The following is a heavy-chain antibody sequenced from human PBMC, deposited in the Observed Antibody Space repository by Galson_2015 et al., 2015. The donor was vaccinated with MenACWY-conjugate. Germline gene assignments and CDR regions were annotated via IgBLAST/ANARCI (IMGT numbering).Heavy chain of an antibody. CDR2: ISAYNGNT. CDR1: GYTFTSYG. D-gene: IGHD2-2*02. J-gene: IGHJ6*02. Sequence: SVKVSCKASGYTFTSYGISWVRQAPGQGLEWMGWISAYNGNTNYAQKLQGRVTMTTDTSTSTAYMELRSLRSDDTAVYYCARSGYCSSTSCYIVSLFGMDVWGQGTTVTVSS. CDR3: ARSGYCSSTSCYIVSLFGMDV. V-gene: IGHV1-18*01.